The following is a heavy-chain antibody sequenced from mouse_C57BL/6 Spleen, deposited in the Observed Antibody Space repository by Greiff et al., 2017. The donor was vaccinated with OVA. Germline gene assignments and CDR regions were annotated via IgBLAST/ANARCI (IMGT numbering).Heavy chain of an antibody. CDR2: IHPNSGST. V-gene: IGHV1-64*01. Sequence: VQLQQPGAELVKPGASVKLSCKASGYTFTSYWMHWVKQRPGQGLEWIGMIHPNSGSTNYTEKFKSKATLTVDKSSSTPYMQLSSLTSEDSAVYYCARLPYSNPFAYWGQGTLVTVSA. CDR1: GYTFTSYW. D-gene: IGHD2-5*01. CDR3: ARLPYSNPFAY. J-gene: IGHJ3*01.